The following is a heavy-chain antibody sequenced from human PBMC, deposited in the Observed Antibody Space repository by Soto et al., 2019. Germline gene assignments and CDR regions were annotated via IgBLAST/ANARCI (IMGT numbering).Heavy chain of an antibody. Sequence: GGSLRLSCTASGFTVGDYAMSWFRQAPGKGLEWVGFIRSKAYGGTTEYAASVKGRFTISRDDSKSIAYLQMNSLKTEDTAVYYCTRDDFWSGYFDIWGQGTMVTVSS. CDR1: GFTVGDYA. CDR3: TRDDFWSGYFDI. CDR2: IRSKAYGGTT. J-gene: IGHJ3*02. D-gene: IGHD3-3*01. V-gene: IGHV3-49*03.